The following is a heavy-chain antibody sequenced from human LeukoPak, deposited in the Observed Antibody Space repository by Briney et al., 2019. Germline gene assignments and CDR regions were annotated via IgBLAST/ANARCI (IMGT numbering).Heavy chain of an antibody. J-gene: IGHJ3*02. V-gene: IGHV3-23*01. CDR2: INNSGGST. Sequence: GGSLRLSCAASGFTFSSYAMNWVRQAPGKGLAWVSGINNSGGSTYYAASVKGRFSISRDNSKNTVYLQMNSLRAEDTAVYFCARDLREHGVFDIWGQGTMVTVSS. CDR1: GFTFSSYA. D-gene: IGHD1-26*01. CDR3: ARDLREHGVFDI.